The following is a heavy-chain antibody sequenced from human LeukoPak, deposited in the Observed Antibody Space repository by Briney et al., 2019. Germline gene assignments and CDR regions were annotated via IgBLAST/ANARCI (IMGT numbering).Heavy chain of an antibody. CDR3: ARGSRYYYDSHLDP. D-gene: IGHD3-22*01. V-gene: IGHV3-74*01. CDR2: LNSDGSST. Sequence: GGPLRLSCAASGFTFSSYWMQWVRHATGKGLVGVSRLNSDGSSTNYADSVKGRFTIYRDNAKNTLYLQMNSLRAEDTAVYYCARGSRYYYDSHLDPWGQGTLVTVSS. CDR1: GFTFSSYW. J-gene: IGHJ5*02.